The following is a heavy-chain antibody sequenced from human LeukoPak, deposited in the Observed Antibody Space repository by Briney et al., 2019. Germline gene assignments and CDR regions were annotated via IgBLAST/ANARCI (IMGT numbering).Heavy chain of an antibody. CDR1: GYTFTSYD. J-gene: IGHJ3*02. CDR3: ARSGSYPTDAFDI. D-gene: IGHD1-26*01. CDR2: MSPNSGNT. V-gene: IGHV1-8*03. Sequence: GASVKVSCKASGYTFTSYDINWVRQATGQGLEWMGWMSPNSGNTGYAQKFQGRVTITRNTSISTAYMELSSLRSEDTAVYYCARSGSYPTDAFDIWGQGTMVTVSS.